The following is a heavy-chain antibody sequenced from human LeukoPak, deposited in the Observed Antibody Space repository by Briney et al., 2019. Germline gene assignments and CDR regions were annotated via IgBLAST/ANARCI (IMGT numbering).Heavy chain of an antibody. V-gene: IGHV3-30*02. D-gene: IGHD5-18*01. Sequence: PGGSLRLSCAASGFTFSRLGMHRVRQAPGKGLEWVAFIRYDGSNRYYADSVKGRFTISRDNSKNTLYLHMNSLRAEDTALYYCAKTAPRSIQVWDYWGQGTLVTVSS. CDR3: AKTAPRSIQVWDY. CDR2: IRYDGSNR. J-gene: IGHJ4*02. CDR1: GFTFSRLG.